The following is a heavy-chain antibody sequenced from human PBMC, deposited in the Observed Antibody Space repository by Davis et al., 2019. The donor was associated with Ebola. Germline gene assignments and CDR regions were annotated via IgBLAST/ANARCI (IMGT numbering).Heavy chain of an antibody. Sequence: PSETLSLTCTVSGGSISSGSYYWSWIRQPAGKGLEWIGHIYTSGSTNYNPPLKSRVTISVDTSKNQFSLKLSSVTAADTAVYYCASDYGDYVGWYFDLWGRGTLVTVSS. V-gene: IGHV4-61*09. J-gene: IGHJ2*01. CDR3: ASDYGDYVGWYFDL. CDR2: IYTSGST. D-gene: IGHD4-17*01. CDR1: GGSISSGSYY.